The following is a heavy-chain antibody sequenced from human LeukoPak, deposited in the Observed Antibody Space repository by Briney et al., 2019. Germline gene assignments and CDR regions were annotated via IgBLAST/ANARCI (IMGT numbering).Heavy chain of an antibody. D-gene: IGHD5-24*01. CDR2: ISGSGSGGST. Sequence: PGGSLRLSCAASGITFSSSAMSWVRQAPGKGLEWVSSISGSGSGGSTYYADSVKGRFTISRDNSKNTLYLQMNSLRVEDTAVYYCAKSGYNRFDYWGQGTLVTVSS. CDR1: GITFSSSA. J-gene: IGHJ4*02. CDR3: AKSGYNRFDY. V-gene: IGHV3-23*01.